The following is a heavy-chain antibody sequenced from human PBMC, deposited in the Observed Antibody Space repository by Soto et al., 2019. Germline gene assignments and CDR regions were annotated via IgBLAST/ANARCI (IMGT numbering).Heavy chain of an antibody. V-gene: IGHV3-7*01. CDR1: GFTFSTYW. CDR2: IKQDGSET. Sequence: GGSLRLSCAASGFTFSTYWMSWVRQAPGKGLEWVANIKQDGSETYYVDSVKGRFTISRDNAKNSLFLQMNSLRAEDTAVYYCARDSGTSDYWGQGTLVTVSS. J-gene: IGHJ4*02. CDR3: ARDSGTSDY. D-gene: IGHD1-1*01.